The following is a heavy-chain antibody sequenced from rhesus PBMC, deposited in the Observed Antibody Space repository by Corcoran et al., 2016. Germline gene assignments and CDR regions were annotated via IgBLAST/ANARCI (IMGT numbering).Heavy chain of an antibody. CDR1: GGSISDDYY. D-gene: IGHD1-20*01. Sequence: QVQLQESGPGLVKPSETLSLTCAVSGGSISDDYYWSWIRQPPGKGLEWIGYIYGSGGGTNYNPSLKNRVIISIDTSKNQFSLKLSSVTAADTAVYYCASIAGTTGFVVFDYWGQGVLVTVSS. CDR3: ASIAGTTGFVVFDY. V-gene: IGHV4-106*01. CDR2: IYGSGGGT. J-gene: IGHJ4*01.